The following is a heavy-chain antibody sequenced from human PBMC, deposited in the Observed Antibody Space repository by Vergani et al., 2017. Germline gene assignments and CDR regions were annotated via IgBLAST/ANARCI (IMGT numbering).Heavy chain of an antibody. CDR2: INPNSGGT. CDR3: ARDRGSGWGGDAFDI. J-gene: IGHJ3*02. D-gene: IGHD6-19*01. CDR1: GYTFTGYY. Sequence: QVQLVQSGAEVKKPGASVKVSCKASGYTFTGYYMHWVRQAPGQGLEWMGWINPNSGGTNYARKFQGRVTMTRDTSISTAYMELSRLRSDDTAVYYCARDRGSGWGGDAFDIWGQGTMVTVSS. V-gene: IGHV1-2*02.